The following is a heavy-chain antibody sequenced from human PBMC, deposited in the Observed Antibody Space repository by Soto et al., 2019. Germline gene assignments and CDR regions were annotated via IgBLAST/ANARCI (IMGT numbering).Heavy chain of an antibody. CDR1: GGTFSSYA. CDR3: ARSIFGVPNNWFDP. J-gene: IGHJ5*02. CDR2: IIPIFGTA. D-gene: IGHD3-3*01. V-gene: IGHV1-69*13. Sequence: SVKVSCKASGGTFSSYAISWVRQAPGQGLEWMGGIIPIFGTANYAQKFQGRVTITADESTSTAYMELSSLRSEDTAVYYCARSIFGVPNNWFDPWGQGTLVTVSS.